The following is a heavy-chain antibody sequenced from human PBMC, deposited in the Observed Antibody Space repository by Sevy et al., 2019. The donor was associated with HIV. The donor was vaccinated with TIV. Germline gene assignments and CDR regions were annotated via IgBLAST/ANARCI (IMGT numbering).Heavy chain of an antibody. CDR2: IWYDGSKK. V-gene: IGHV3-33*01. Sequence: GESLKISCAASGFNFNNYAMHWVRQAPGKGLEWVAIIWYDGSKKSYADSVKGRFTISRDNSRNTLYVQMNSLRVEDTAVYYCVRGRHILVATSFGGDHGIDVWGQGTTVTVSS. D-gene: IGHD2-21*02. CDR1: GFNFNNYA. J-gene: IGHJ6*02. CDR3: VRGRHILVATSFGGDHGIDV.